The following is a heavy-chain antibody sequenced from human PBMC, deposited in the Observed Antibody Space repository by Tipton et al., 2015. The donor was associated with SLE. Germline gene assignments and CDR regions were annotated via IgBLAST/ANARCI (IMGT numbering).Heavy chain of an antibody. CDR2: ISYSGST. J-gene: IGHJ3*02. CDR3: ARDSVGGPFNI. D-gene: IGHD3-16*01. Sequence: TLSLTCSVSGGSISTDYWSWIRQPPGKGLEWIGYISYSGSTNYNPSLKSRVTISVDTPKNQFSLKLSFVTAADTAVYYRARDSVGGPFNIWGQGTMVTVSS. CDR1: GGSISTDY. V-gene: IGHV4-59*08.